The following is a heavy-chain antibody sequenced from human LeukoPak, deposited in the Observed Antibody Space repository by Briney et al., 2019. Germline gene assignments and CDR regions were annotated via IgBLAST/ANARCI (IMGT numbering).Heavy chain of an antibody. Sequence: SETLSLTCAVYGGSFSGYYWSWIRQPPEKGLEWIGEINHSGSTNYNPSLKSRVTISVDTSKNQFSLKLSSVTAADTAVYYCARGKYYDYVWGSYRYKGFDSWGQGTLVTVSS. V-gene: IGHV4-34*01. D-gene: IGHD3-16*02. J-gene: IGHJ4*02. CDR2: INHSGST. CDR1: GGSFSGYY. CDR3: ARGKYYDYVWGSYRYKGFDS.